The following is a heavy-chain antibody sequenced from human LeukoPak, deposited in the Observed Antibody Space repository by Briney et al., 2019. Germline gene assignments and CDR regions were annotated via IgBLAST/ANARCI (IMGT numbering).Heavy chain of an antibody. Sequence: PSETLSLTCTVSGGSISSYYWSWIRQPPGKGLEWIGYIYYSGSTNYNPSLESRVTISVDTSKNQFSLKLSSVTAADTAVYYCARAKTSGYSSSLDYWGQGTLVTVSS. V-gene: IGHV4-59*01. CDR3: ARAKTSGYSSSLDY. J-gene: IGHJ4*02. CDR2: IYYSGST. CDR1: GGSISSYY. D-gene: IGHD6-13*01.